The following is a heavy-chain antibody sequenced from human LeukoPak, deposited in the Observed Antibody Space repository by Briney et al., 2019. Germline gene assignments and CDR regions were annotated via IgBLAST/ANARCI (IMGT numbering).Heavy chain of an antibody. V-gene: IGHV4-34*01. Sequence: PSETLSLTCAVYGGSFSGYYWSWIRQPPGKGLEWIGEINHSGSTNYNPSLKSRVTISVDTSKNQFSLKLSSVTAADTAVYYCARASGHTFYYYYYYMDVWGKGTTVTVSS. CDR3: ARASGHTFYYYYYYMDV. D-gene: IGHD1-14*01. CDR2: INHSGST. J-gene: IGHJ6*03. CDR1: GGSFSGYY.